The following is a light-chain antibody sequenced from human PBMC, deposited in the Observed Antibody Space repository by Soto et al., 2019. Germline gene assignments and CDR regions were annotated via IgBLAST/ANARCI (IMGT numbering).Light chain of an antibody. CDR1: QSVSSN. Sequence: EIVMTQSPATLSVSPGERATVSCRASQSVSSNLAWYQQKPGQAPRLLIYGASTRATGIPARFSGSGSGTKVTLTIGSLQSEDFAVYYCQQYNNWPRTFGQGTKLEIK. CDR2: GAS. J-gene: IGKJ2*01. CDR3: QQYNNWPRT. V-gene: IGKV3-15*01.